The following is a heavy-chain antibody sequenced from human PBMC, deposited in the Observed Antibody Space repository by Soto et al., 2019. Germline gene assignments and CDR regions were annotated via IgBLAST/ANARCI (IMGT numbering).Heavy chain of an antibody. CDR3: AKGRGYSGYFNGETDS. Sequence: GGSLRLSCAASGFTFSSYAIQWIRQAPGKGLEWVAIISYDGRNEDYADSVKGRFTISRDNSMSTLYLQMNSLRPEDTAVYYCAKGRGYSGYFNGETDSWGQGIMVTVSS. V-gene: IGHV3-30*04. CDR2: ISYDGRNE. J-gene: IGHJ4*02. D-gene: IGHD5-12*01. CDR1: GFTFSSYA.